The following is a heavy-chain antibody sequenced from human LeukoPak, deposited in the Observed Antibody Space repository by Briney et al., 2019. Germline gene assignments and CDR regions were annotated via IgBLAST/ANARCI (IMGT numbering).Heavy chain of an antibody. CDR1: GFTFISYW. D-gene: IGHD5-12*01. Sequence: GGSLRLSCAASGFTFISYWMSWVGQAPGKGLEWVANIKQDGSEKYYVDSVKGRFTISIDNAKNSLYLQMNSLRAEDTAVYYSQRAGPGYSGYDAYYFDYWGQGTLVTVSS. CDR3: QRAGPGYSGYDAYYFDY. CDR2: IKQDGSEK. V-gene: IGHV3-7*01. J-gene: IGHJ4*02.